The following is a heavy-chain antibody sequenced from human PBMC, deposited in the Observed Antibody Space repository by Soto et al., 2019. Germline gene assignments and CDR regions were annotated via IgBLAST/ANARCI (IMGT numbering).Heavy chain of an antibody. Sequence: QVQLVQSGAEVKKPGSSVKVSCTASGGTFSSYAISWGRQSPGQGFEWMGGIIPIFGTANYAQKSRGRVTITADESTSTAYMELSSLRSEDTAVYYCARLVRTPAVTTGGGMDVWGQGTTVTVSS. D-gene: IGHD4-17*01. V-gene: IGHV1-69*12. CDR2: IIPIFGTA. CDR3: ARLVRTPAVTTGGGMDV. J-gene: IGHJ6*02. CDR1: GGTFSSYA.